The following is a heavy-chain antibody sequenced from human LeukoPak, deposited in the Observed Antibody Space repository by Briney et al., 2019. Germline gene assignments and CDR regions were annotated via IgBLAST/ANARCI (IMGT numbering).Heavy chain of an antibody. CDR1: GFTFSSYA. V-gene: IGHV3-23*01. D-gene: IGHD3-22*01. J-gene: IGHJ4*02. CDR3: AKGPYDSSGYYSSDY. Sequence: GGSLRLSCAASGFTFSSYAMSWVRQAPGKGLEWVSAISGSGGSTYYADSVKGRFTISRDNSKNTLHLQMNSLRAEDTAVYYCAKGPYDSSGYYSSDYWGQGTLVTVSS. CDR2: ISGSGGST.